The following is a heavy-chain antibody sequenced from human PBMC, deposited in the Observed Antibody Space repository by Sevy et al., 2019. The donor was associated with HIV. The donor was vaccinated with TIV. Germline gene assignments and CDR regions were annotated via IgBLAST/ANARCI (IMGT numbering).Heavy chain of an antibody. CDR3: ARDRLGITISAEWGGGMDV. J-gene: IGHJ6*02. V-gene: IGHV3-7*01. D-gene: IGHD3-3*01. CDR2: IKQDGSEK. CDR1: AFTFSNYW. Sequence: GGSLRLSCAASAFTFSNYWMSWVRQAPGKGLEWVAKIKQDGSEKYYADSVKGRFTISRDNSKNTLYLQMNSLRAEDTAVYYCARDRLGITISAEWGGGMDVWGQGTTVTVSS.